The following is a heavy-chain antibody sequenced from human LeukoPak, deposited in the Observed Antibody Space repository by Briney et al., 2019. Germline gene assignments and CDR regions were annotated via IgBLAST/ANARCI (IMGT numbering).Heavy chain of an antibody. CDR2: ISSRSNYI. Sequence: GGSLRLSCAASGFAFSSYSMNWVRQAPGKGLEWVAHISSRSNYIYYADSLKGRFTISRDNAKNSLYLQMNSLRAEDTAVYYCAREVSLGYFDYWGQGTLVTVSS. J-gene: IGHJ4*02. V-gene: IGHV3-21*01. CDR1: GFAFSSYS. CDR3: AREVSLGYFDY.